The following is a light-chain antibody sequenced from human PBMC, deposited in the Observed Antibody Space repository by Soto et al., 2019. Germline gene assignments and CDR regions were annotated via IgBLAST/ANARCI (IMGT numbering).Light chain of an antibody. CDR1: QSVSSN. CDR2: GAS. J-gene: IGKJ1*01. V-gene: IGKV3-15*01. CDR3: KQYNDWWT. Sequence: ELVITQSPATLSVSPGDGASLSCRASQSVSSNLTWYQQKPGQAPRVLIYGASTRATGVPASFSGSGSGTEFTLTIRSLQSEDFAVYYCKQYNDWWTCGQGTKVDI.